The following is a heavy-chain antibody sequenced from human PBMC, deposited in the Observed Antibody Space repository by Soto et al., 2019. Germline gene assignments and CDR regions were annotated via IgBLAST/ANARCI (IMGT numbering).Heavy chain of an antibody. J-gene: IGHJ3*02. CDR2: IYPGDSDT. V-gene: IGHV5-51*01. CDR3: ASNTGLDSSGTDGAFDI. CDR1: GYSFTSYW. D-gene: IGHD3-22*01. Sequence: GESLKISCKGSGYSFTSYWIGWVRQMPGKGLEWMGIIYPGDSDTRYSPSFQGQVTISADKSISTAYLQWSSLKASDTAMYYCASNTGLDSSGTDGAFDIWGQGTMVTVSS.